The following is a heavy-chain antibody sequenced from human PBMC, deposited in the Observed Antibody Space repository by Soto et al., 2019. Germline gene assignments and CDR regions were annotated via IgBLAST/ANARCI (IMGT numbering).Heavy chain of an antibody. CDR3: ARDVKGGGNSMGDY. CDR1: GFAFSRYA. V-gene: IGHV1-3*01. J-gene: IGHJ4*02. D-gene: IGHD2-21*02. Sequence: QVQLVQSGAEVKEPGASVKVSCKASGFAFSRYAMHWVRQAPGLRLEWMGWINAANGNTKFSQKFQGRVTITRDTSATTVYMELSSLRSEDTAVYYCARDVKGGGNSMGDYWAQGTLVTVSS. CDR2: INAANGNT.